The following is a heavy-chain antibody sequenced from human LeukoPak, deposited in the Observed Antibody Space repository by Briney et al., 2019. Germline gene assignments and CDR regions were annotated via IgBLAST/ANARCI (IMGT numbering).Heavy chain of an antibody. V-gene: IGHV1-2*06. CDR2: IDPNSGGT. D-gene: IGHD3-22*01. CDR1: GGTFSSYA. J-gene: IGHJ1*01. Sequence: GASVKVSCKASGGTFSSYAISWVRQAPGQGLEWMGRIDPNSGGTNYAQKFQGRVTMTRDTSISTAYMELSRLRSDDTAVYYCARARSSGYYLESATYFQHWGQGTLVTVSS. CDR3: ARARSSGYYLESATYFQH.